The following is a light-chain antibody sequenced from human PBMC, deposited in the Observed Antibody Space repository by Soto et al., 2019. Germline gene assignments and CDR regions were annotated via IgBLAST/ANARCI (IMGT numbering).Light chain of an antibody. CDR2: GAS. CDR1: QSVRSN. CDR3: QQFSSYPLT. J-gene: IGKJ4*01. Sequence: EIVMTQSPAALSVSPGERATVSCRASQSVRSNLAWYQQKPGQAPRLLIYGASTRATGIPDRFSGGGSGTDFTLTISRLEPEDFAVYYCQQFSSYPLTFGGGTKVDIK. V-gene: IGKV3-15*01.